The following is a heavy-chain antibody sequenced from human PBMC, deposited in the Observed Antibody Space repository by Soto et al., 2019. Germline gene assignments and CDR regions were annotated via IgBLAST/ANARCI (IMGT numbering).Heavy chain of an antibody. V-gene: IGHV4-34*01. CDR2: INHSGST. CDR3: AREAGIAEAEKNYDMDV. Sequence: SETLSLTCAVYGGSFSGYYWSWIRQPPGKGLEWIGEINHSGSTNYNPSLKSRVTISVDTSKNQFSLKLSSVTAADTAVYYCAREAGIAEAEKNYDMDVWGKGTTVTV. D-gene: IGHD6-13*01. CDR1: GGSFSGYY. J-gene: IGHJ6*03.